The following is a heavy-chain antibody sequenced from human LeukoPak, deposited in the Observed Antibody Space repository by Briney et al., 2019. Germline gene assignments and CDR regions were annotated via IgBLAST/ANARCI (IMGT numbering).Heavy chain of an antibody. CDR3: ARDAGYGGNSDY. Sequence: GGSLRLSCAASGFTFNMYWLTWVRQAPGKGLESVAYINKDGSDKYYVDSVKGRFTVSRDNAKNSLYLQMNSLRAEDTAVYYCARDAGYGGNSDYWGQGTLVTVSS. CDR1: GFTFNMYW. V-gene: IGHV3-7*01. J-gene: IGHJ4*02. D-gene: IGHD4-23*01. CDR2: INKDGSDK.